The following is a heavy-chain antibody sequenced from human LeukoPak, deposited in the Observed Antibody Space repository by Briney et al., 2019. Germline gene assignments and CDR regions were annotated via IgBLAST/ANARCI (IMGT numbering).Heavy chain of an antibody. J-gene: IGHJ4*02. Sequence: KSSETLSLTCAVYGLSFSGYYWSWIRQPPGKGLEWIGEINHSGSTNYNPSLKSRVTISVDTSKNQFSLKLSSVTAADTAVYYCASGSRQLLAYWGQGTLVTVSS. CDR1: GLSFSGYY. V-gene: IGHV4-34*01. D-gene: IGHD6-13*01. CDR2: INHSGST. CDR3: ASGSRQLLAY.